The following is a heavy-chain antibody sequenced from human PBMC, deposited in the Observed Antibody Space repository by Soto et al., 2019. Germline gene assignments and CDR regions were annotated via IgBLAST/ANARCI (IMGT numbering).Heavy chain of an antibody. CDR2: ISAAGYNT. CDR1: GFTFRTHG. V-gene: IGHV3-23*01. J-gene: IGHJ4*02. D-gene: IGHD2-21*02. Sequence: DVQLLESGGGLVQPGGSLRLSCAASGFTFRTHGMRWVRQAPGKGLEWVSSISAAGYNTYYADSVKGRITISRDNSKNTVYMQMKSLGAEDTAVYYCAKGTEYCGGDCNYLFDYWGQGTQVTVSS. CDR3: AKGTEYCGGDCNYLFDY.